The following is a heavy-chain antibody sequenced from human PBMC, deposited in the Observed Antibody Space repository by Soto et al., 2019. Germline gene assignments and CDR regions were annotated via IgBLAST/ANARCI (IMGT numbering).Heavy chain of an antibody. J-gene: IGHJ4*02. CDR2: ISGSGGST. CDR1: GFTFSSYA. D-gene: IGHD3-9*01. Sequence: EVQLLESGGGLVQPGGSLRLSCAASGFTFSSYAMSWVRQAPGKGLEWVSAISGSGGSTYYADSVKGRFTISRDNSKNTLYLQMNSLRAEDTAVYYCARSVGYYYIFTGRLSGSYFDYCGQGTLVTVSS. CDR3: ARSVGYYYIFTGRLSGSYFDY. V-gene: IGHV3-23*01.